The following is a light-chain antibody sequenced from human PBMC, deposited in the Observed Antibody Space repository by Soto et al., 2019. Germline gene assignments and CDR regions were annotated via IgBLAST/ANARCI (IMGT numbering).Light chain of an antibody. CDR2: EVS. CDR1: SSDVGGYDY. Sequence: QSALTQPASVSGSPGQSITISCTGTSSDVGGYDYVSWYQQHPGKAPKVMIYEVSNRPSGVSNRFSGSKSGNSASLTISGLQAEDEADDYCSSYTTSSTLVLFGGGTKLTVL. J-gene: IGLJ2*01. CDR3: SSYTTSSTLVL. V-gene: IGLV2-14*01.